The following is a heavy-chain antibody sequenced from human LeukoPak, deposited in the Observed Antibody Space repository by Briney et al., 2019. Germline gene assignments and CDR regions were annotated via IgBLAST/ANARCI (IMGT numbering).Heavy chain of an antibody. J-gene: IGHJ3*02. D-gene: IGHD3-10*01. CDR2: IYYSGST. CDR3: ASRPLLLWFGELRI. CDR1: GGSISSSSYY. Sequence: PSETLSLTCTVSGGSISSSSYYWGWIRQPPGKGLEWIGSIYYSGSTYYNPSLKSRVTISVDTSKNQFSLKLSSVTAADTAVYYCASRPLLLWFGELRIWGQGTMVTVSS. V-gene: IGHV4-39*07.